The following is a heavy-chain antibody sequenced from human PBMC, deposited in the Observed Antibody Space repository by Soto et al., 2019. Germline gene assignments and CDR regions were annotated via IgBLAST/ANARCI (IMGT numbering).Heavy chain of an antibody. CDR2: ISSSSSTI. J-gene: IGHJ3*02. Sequence: GGSLRLSCAASGFTFSSYSMNWVRQAPGKGLEWVSYISSSSSTIYYADSVKGRFTISRDNAKNSLYLQMNSLGAEDTAVYYCASQASVVAATDDAFDIWGQGTMVTVSS. CDR3: ASQASVVAATDDAFDI. CDR1: GFTFSSYS. V-gene: IGHV3-48*01. D-gene: IGHD2-15*01.